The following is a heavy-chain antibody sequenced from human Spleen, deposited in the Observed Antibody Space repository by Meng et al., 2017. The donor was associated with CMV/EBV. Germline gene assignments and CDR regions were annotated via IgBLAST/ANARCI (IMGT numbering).Heavy chain of an antibody. D-gene: IGHD4-23*01. CDR2: ISASADGT. CDR1: GFIFSSYG. V-gene: IGHV3-23*01. Sequence: GESLKISCATSGFIFSSYGMTWVRQAPGKGLEWVSAISASADGTYYTDSVKGRFIISRDNSKNTVFLQMNSLRSEDTAVYYCAKDRLDGYGGNSGSFDYWGQGTLVTVSS. J-gene: IGHJ4*02. CDR3: AKDRLDGYGGNSGSFDY.